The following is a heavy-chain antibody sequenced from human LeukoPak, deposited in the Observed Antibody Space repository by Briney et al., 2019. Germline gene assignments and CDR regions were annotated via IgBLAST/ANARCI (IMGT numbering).Heavy chain of an antibody. CDR1: GFTFSSYA. D-gene: IGHD5-18*01. V-gene: IGHV3-23*01. Sequence: GGSLRLSCAASGFTFSSYAMSWVRQAPGKGLEWVSAISGSGGSTYYADSVKGRFTISRDNSKNTLYLQMDSLRAEDTAVYYCAKDEQLWNYFDYWGQGTLVTVSS. J-gene: IGHJ4*02. CDR3: AKDEQLWNYFDY. CDR2: ISGSGGST.